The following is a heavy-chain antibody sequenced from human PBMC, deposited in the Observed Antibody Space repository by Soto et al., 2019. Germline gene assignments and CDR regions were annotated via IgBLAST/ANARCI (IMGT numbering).Heavy chain of an antibody. D-gene: IGHD5-12*01. Sequence: SVKVSCKASGYTFTGHYIHWVRQAPEQGPEWMGEIGPESGATRYAQKFQGRVTMTRDMSITTVYMELNNLSPDDTAVYYCGRGRSGQIVVFYWGQGTPVTVSS. CDR2: IGPESGAT. V-gene: IGHV1-2*02. J-gene: IGHJ4*02. CDR3: GRGRSGQIVVFY. CDR1: GYTFTGHY.